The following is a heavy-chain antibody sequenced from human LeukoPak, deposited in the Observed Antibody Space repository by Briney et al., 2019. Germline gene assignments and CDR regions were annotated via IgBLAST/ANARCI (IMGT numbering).Heavy chain of an antibody. Sequence: ASVKVSCKASVYTFTCYYIHWVRQAPRQALDWMGWIYPYSGDTNNAHTFHGRLTMTRDTSISTPYMELSSLKSDDTGVYYCARDRNSGSSLDICGQGRMLTVSS. CDR1: VYTFTCYY. J-gene: IGHJ3*02. CDR2: IYPYSGDT. V-gene: IGHV1-2*02. D-gene: IGHD6-6*01. CDR3: ARDRNSGSSLDI.